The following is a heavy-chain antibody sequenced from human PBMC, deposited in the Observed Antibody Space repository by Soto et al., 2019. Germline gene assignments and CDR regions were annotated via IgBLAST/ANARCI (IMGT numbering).Heavy chain of an antibody. CDR3: AARRLELHLNY. CDR2: INHSGST. J-gene: IGHJ4*02. CDR1: GGSFSGYY. D-gene: IGHD1-7*01. Sequence: QVPLQQWGAGLLKPSETLSLTCAVYGGSFSGYYWSWIRQPPGKGLEWIGEINHSGSTNYNPSLKSRVTISVDTSKNQFSLKLSSVTAADTAVYYCAARRLELHLNYWGQGTLVTVSS. V-gene: IGHV4-34*01.